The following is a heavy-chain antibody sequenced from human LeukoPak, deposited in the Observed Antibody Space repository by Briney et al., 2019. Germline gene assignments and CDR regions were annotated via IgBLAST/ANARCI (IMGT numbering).Heavy chain of an antibody. CDR1: GFTFGSYG. Sequence: GGSLRLSCAASGFTFGSYGMHWVRQAPGKGLEWVSAISGSGGSTYYADSVKGRFTISRDNSKNTLYLQMNSLRAEDTAVYYCARRNERTWTYYYGMDVWGQGTTVTVSS. CDR3: ARRNERTWTYYYGMDV. CDR2: ISGSGGST. J-gene: IGHJ6*02. D-gene: IGHD1-1*01. V-gene: IGHV3-23*01.